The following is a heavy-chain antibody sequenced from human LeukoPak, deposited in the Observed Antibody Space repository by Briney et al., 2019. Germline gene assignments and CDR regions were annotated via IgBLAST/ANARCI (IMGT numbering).Heavy chain of an antibody. CDR2: INSDGSST. D-gene: IGHD2-2*01. V-gene: IGHV3-74*01. CDR3: ARVATTSSKWSLDY. Sequence: GGSLRLSCAASGFTFSAYWMHWVRQSPGKGLVWVSRINSDGSSTSYADSVKGRFTISRDIAKSTLFLQMNSLRAEDTAVYYCARVATTSSKWSLDYWGEGTLVIVSS. J-gene: IGHJ4*02. CDR1: GFTFSAYW.